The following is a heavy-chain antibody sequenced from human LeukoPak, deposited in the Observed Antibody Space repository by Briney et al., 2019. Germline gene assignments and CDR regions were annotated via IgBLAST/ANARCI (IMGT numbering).Heavy chain of an antibody. D-gene: IGHD5-12*01. CDR3: ARDSGRCRGCAFDI. CDR2: TNTDGSEK. V-gene: IGHV3-7*01. J-gene: IGHJ3*02. CDR1: EFTFSNFW. Sequence: GGSLRLSCAASEFTFSNFWMSWVRQAPGEGLEWVANTNTDGSEKYYVDSVKGRVTISRDNAMNFLYLQLNSLRVDDTAVYYFARDSGRCRGCAFDIWGQGTVVTVSS.